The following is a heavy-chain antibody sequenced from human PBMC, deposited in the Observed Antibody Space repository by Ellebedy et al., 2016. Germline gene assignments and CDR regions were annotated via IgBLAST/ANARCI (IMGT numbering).Heavy chain of an antibody. CDR1: GGSINSGIYY. CDR2: INVSGST. J-gene: IGHJ6*03. V-gene: IGHV4-61*02. Sequence: LRLXCTVSGGSINSGIYYWSWIRQSAGKGLEWIGRINVSGSTNYNPSLKGRVTMSVDTSKNQFSLKLASVTAADTAVYYCAKEGYGGNSYYYYYMDVWGKGTTVTVSS. D-gene: IGHD4-23*01. CDR3: AKEGYGGNSYYYYYMDV.